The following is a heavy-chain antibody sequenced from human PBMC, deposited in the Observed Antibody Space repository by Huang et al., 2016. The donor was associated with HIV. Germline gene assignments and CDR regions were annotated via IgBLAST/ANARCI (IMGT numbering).Heavy chain of an antibody. CDR3: AKGGPYTSTFFSDYDYMEV. CDR1: RFSFSTSG. V-gene: IGHV3-30*18. Sequence: QVRLVESGGGVVRPGRSLRLSCAASRFSFSTSGIHWVRQAPGKGVGEVALSQDGGSDKNYADSVKCRMTVSRDNSKNMLYLEMNSLRPGDTAMYYCAKGGPYTSTFFSDYDYMEVWGKGTTVTVSS. J-gene: IGHJ6*03. D-gene: IGHD6-13*01. CDR2: SQDGGSDK.